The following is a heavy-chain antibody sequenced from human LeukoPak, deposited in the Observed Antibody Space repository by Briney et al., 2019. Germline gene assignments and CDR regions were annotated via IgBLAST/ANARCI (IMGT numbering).Heavy chain of an antibody. CDR1: GFTFSSYG. V-gene: IGHV3-33*01. J-gene: IGHJ6*02. CDR3: ARDVEPTLGWDYYGMDV. Sequence: YPGRSLRLSCAASGFTFSSYGMHWVRQATGKGLEWVAVIWYDGSNKYYADSVKGRFTISRDNSKNTLYLQMNSLRAEDTAVYYCARDVEPTLGWDYYGMDVWGQGTTVTVSS. D-gene: IGHD6-19*01. CDR2: IWYDGSNK.